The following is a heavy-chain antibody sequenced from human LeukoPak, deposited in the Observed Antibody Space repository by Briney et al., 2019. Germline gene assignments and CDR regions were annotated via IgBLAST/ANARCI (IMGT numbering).Heavy chain of an antibody. CDR1: GFTFSNYS. V-gene: IGHV3-21*04. CDR3: ARVSYFDWFDY. Sequence: GGSLRLSCAASGFTFSNYSMNWVRQAPGKGLEWVSSISSSSSYIYYADSVKGRFTISRDNAKNTLYLQMNSLRAEDTAVYYCARVSYFDWFDYWGQGTLVTVSS. J-gene: IGHJ4*02. CDR2: ISSSSSYI. D-gene: IGHD3-9*01.